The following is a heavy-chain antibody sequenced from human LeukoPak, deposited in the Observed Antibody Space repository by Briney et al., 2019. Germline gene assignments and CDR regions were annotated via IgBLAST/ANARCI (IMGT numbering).Heavy chain of an antibody. D-gene: IGHD5-24*01. CDR3: ARDQDGYNSNPTFDY. CDR2: ISSSSSYI. J-gene: IGHJ4*02. Sequence: PGGSLRLSCAASGFTFSSYSMNWVRQAPGKGLEWVSSISSSSSYIYYADSVKGRFTISRDNAKNSLYLQMNSLRAEDTAVYYCARDQDGYNSNPTFDYWGQGTLVTVSS. CDR1: GFTFSSYS. V-gene: IGHV3-21*01.